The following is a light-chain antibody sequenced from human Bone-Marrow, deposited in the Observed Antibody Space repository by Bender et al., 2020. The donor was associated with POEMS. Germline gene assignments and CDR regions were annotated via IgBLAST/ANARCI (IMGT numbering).Light chain of an antibody. Sequence: QPALTQPPSVSGAPGQRVTISCTGSSSNTGSGYDINWYQHLPGTAPKLLIYGYNNRPSGVPDRFSGSKSGTSASLAITGLQAEDEGDYYCQSYDNSLGGWVFGGGTKLTVL. J-gene: IGLJ3*02. CDR3: QSYDNSLGGWV. CDR2: GYN. CDR1: SSNTGSGYD. V-gene: IGLV1-40*01.